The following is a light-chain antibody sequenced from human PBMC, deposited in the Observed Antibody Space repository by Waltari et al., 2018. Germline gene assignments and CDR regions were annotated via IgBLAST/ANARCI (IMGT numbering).Light chain of an antibody. CDR3: AARDDSVSRLV. CDR1: SSNIGTNF. J-gene: IGLJ3*02. CDR2: KDN. V-gene: IGLV1-47*01. Sequence: QSVLTQPPSTSGTPGQRVTISCSGSSSNIGTNFVYWYQQLPGTAPKLLIFKDNQRPSGVPDRFSDSRSGTSASLAISGLRSEDEADYYCAARDDSVSRLVFGGGTKVTVL.